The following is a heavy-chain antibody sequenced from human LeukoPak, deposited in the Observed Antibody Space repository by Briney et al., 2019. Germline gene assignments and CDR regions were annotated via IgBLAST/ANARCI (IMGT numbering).Heavy chain of an antibody. J-gene: IGHJ4*02. V-gene: IGHV4-30-4*08. Sequence: SQTLSLTCTVSGGSISSGDYYWSWIRQPPGKGLEWIGYIYYSGSTYYNPSLKSRVTRSVDTSKNQFSLKLSSVTAADTAVYYCAQGGDYSSSSVFDYWGQGTLVTVSS. CDR2: IYYSGST. D-gene: IGHD6-6*01. CDR3: AQGGDYSSSSVFDY. CDR1: GGSISSGDYY.